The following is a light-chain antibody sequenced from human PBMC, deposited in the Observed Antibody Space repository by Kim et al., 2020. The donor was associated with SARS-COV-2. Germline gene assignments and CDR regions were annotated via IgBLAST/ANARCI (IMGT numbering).Light chain of an antibody. CDR2: QAS. CDR3: QQYNGYSRT. CDR1: QTISTL. Sequence: DIHMTQSPSTLSASVGDRVTITCRASQTISTLLAWYQQKPGKAPKLLIYQASTLESGVPSRFSGSGSGTEFSLTIRSLQPDDFAIYYCQQYNGYSRTFGQGTKVDIK. V-gene: IGKV1-5*01. J-gene: IGKJ1*01.